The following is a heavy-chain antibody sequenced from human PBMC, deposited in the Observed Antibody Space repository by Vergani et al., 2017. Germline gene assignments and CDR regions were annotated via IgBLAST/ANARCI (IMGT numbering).Heavy chain of an antibody. V-gene: IGHV3-21*01. CDR1: GFTFSSYS. J-gene: IGHJ4*02. D-gene: IGHD2-2*01. CDR3: ARELGYCSSTSCYPDY. Sequence: EVQLVESGGGLVKPGGSLRLSCAASGFTFSSYSMNWVRQAPGKGLEWVSSISSSSSYIYYADSVKGRFTISRDNAKNSLYLQMNSLRAEDTAVYYCARELGYCSSTSCYPDYWGQGTLVTVSS. CDR2: ISSSSSYI.